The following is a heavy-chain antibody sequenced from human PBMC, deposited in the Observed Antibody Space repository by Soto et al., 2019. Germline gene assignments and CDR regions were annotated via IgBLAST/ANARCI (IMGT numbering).Heavy chain of an antibody. Sequence: QVQLVQSGAEVKKPGASVKVSCKASGYTFTSYYMHWVRQAPGQGLEWMGIINPSGGSTSYAQKFQGRVTMTRDTSTSTVYMELSSLRSEDTAVYYCARDGYSSSSDYYYGMDVWGQGTTVTVSS. CDR1: GYTFTSYY. J-gene: IGHJ6*02. CDR3: ARDGYSSSSDYYYGMDV. V-gene: IGHV1-46*01. CDR2: INPSGGST. D-gene: IGHD6-6*01.